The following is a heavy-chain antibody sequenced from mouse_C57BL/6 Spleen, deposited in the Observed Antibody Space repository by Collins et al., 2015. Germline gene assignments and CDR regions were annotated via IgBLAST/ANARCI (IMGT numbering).Heavy chain of an antibody. Sequence: QVQLQQPGAELVKPGASVKMSCKASGYTFTSYWITWVKQRPGQGLEWIGDIYPGSGSTNYNEKFKNKATLTVDTSSSTDYMQLSSLTSEDSAVYYCAKSYSNYGWFAYWGQGTLVTVSA. CDR1: GYTFTSYW. V-gene: IGHV1-55*01. J-gene: IGHJ3*01. CDR2: IYPGSGST. CDR3: AKSYSNYGWFAY. D-gene: IGHD2-5*01.